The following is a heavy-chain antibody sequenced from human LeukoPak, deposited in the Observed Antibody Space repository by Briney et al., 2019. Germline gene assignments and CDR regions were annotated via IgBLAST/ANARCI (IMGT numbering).Heavy chain of an antibody. Sequence: SVKVXCKAAGFTFTSSAVQWVGQARGQRREGRGGIVVGSGNTNYAQKFQEGVTITRDMSTSTAYMELSSLRSEDTAVYYCARRGPRELLWFGELDNWFDPWGQGTLVTVSS. J-gene: IGHJ5*02. CDR3: ARRGPRELLWFGELDNWFDP. CDR2: IVVGSGNT. CDR1: GFTFTSSA. V-gene: IGHV1-58*01. D-gene: IGHD3-10*01.